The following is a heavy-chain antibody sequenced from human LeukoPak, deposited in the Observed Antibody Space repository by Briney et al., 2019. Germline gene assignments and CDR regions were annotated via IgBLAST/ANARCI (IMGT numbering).Heavy chain of an antibody. J-gene: IGHJ5*02. CDR3: AKDRYYYGSGSYHSSNWFDP. D-gene: IGHD3-10*01. CDR1: GFTFSSYA. V-gene: IGHV3-23*01. Sequence: GGSLRLSCAASGFTFSSYAMSWVRQAPGKGLGWVSAISGSGGSTYYADSAKGRFTISRDNSKNTLYLQMNSLRAEDTAVYYCAKDRYYYGSGSYHSSNWFDPWGQGTLVTVSS. CDR2: ISGSGGST.